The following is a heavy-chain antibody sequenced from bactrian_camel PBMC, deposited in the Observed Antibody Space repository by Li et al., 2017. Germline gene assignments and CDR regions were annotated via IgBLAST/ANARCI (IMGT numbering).Heavy chain of an antibody. CDR2: ILTDGST. Sequence: HVQLVESGGGSVQPGGSLRLSCAASGFTVSTNCMGWFRQAPGKEREGVAHILTDGSTSYADSVKGRFAISQDNAKNTYLQMNNLKPEDTAMYYCAADRLKCLSTNPRGEWNYWGRGTQVTVS. V-gene: IGHV3S53*01. D-gene: IGHD2*01. CDR3: AADRLKCLSTNPRGEWNY. J-gene: IGHJ4*01. CDR1: GFTVSTNC.